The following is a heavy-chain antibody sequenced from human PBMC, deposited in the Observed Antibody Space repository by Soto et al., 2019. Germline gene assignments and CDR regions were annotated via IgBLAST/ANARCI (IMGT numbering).Heavy chain of an antibody. J-gene: IGHJ6*02. Sequence: QVQLVESGGGVVQPGKSLRLSCAASGFTFSGYGMHWVRQAPGKGLEWVAVIWYDGSNTFHADSVRGRFTISRDTSKNTLYLQMNNLRADDTAVYYCARDVGYTVPPTYYYHGMDVWDRGTTVTVSS. V-gene: IGHV3-33*01. CDR1: GFTFSGYG. D-gene: IGHD5-18*01. CDR2: IWYDGSNT. CDR3: ARDVGYTVPPTYYYHGMDV.